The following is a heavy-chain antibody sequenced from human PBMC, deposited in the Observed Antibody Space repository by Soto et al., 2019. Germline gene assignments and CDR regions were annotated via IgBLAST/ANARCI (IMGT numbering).Heavy chain of an antibody. V-gene: IGHV4-59*08. CDR2: IYYSGST. CDR3: SRLGVLRFLEWSPSYYYYYMDV. CDR1: GGSISSYY. D-gene: IGHD3-3*01. J-gene: IGHJ6*03. Sequence: SETLSLTCTDSGGSISSYYWSWIRQPPGKGLEWIGYIYYSGSTNYNPSLKSRVTISVDTSKNQFSLKPSSVTAADTAVYYCSRLGVLRFLEWSPSYYYYYMDVWGKGTTVT.